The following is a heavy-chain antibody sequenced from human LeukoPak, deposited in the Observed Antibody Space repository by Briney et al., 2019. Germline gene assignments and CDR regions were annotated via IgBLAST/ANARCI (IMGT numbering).Heavy chain of an antibody. D-gene: IGHD6-19*01. Sequence: GGSLRLSRAASGFTFSSYSMNWVRQAPRQGLERVSSISSYSSYIYYPDSVKGRFTIFRENAKNSLYLQMNSLRAEDTAVYYCAREVDSRGWFDDWGQGTLVTVSS. CDR3: AREVDSRGWFDD. CDR2: ISSYSSYI. CDR1: GFTFSSYS. J-gene: IGHJ4*02. V-gene: IGHV3-21*01.